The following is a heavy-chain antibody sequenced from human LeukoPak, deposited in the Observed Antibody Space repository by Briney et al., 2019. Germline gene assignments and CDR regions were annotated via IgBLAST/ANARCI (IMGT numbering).Heavy chain of an antibody. J-gene: IGHJ3*02. CDR1: GFTFSSYG. CDR3: ARDRNWGNDAFDI. Sequence: GGSLRLSCAASGFTFSSYGMHWVRQAPGKGLEWVAVIWYDGSNKYYADSVKGRFTISRDNSKNTLYLQMNSLRVEDTAVYYCARDRNWGNDAFDIWGQGTMVTVSS. V-gene: IGHV3-33*01. CDR2: IWYDGSNK. D-gene: IGHD7-27*01.